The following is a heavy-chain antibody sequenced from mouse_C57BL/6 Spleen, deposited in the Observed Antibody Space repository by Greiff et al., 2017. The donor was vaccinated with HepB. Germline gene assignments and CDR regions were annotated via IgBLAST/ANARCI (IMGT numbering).Heavy chain of an antibody. CDR3: ARVPTAQATGWYFDV. V-gene: IGHV1-69*01. CDR1: GYTFTSYW. Sequence: QVQLKQPGAELVMPGASVKLSCKASGYTFTSYWMHWVKQRPGQGLEWIGEIDPSDSYTNYNQKFKGKSTLTVDKSSSTAYMQLSSLTSEDSAVYYCARVPTAQATGWYFDVWGTGTTVTVSS. D-gene: IGHD3-2*02. CDR2: IDPSDSYT. J-gene: IGHJ1*03.